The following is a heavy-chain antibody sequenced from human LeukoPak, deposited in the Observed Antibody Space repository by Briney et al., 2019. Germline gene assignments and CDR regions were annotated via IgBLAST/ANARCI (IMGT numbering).Heavy chain of an antibody. Sequence: PSETLSLTCAVYGGSFSGYYWSWIRQPPGKGLEWIGEINHSGSTNYNPSLKSRVTISVDTSKNQFSLKLSSVTAADTAVYYCARELRYYGSGSYYGYWGQGTLVTVSS. CDR1: GGSFSGYY. V-gene: IGHV4-34*01. D-gene: IGHD3-10*01. CDR3: ARELRYYGSGSYYGY. CDR2: INHSGST. J-gene: IGHJ4*02.